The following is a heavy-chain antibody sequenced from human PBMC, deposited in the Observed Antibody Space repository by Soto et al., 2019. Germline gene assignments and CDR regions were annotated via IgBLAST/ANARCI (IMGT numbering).Heavy chain of an antibody. CDR3: AKIQNTGIAAAGIFDY. Sequence: QVQLVESGGGVVQPGRSLRLSCAASGFTFSSYGMHWVRQAPGKGLEWVAVISYDGSNKYYADSVKGRFTISRYNSKNTLYLQMNSLRAEDTAVYYCAKIQNTGIAAAGIFDYWGQGTLVTVSS. D-gene: IGHD6-13*01. V-gene: IGHV3-30*18. CDR1: GFTFSSYG. CDR2: ISYDGSNK. J-gene: IGHJ4*02.